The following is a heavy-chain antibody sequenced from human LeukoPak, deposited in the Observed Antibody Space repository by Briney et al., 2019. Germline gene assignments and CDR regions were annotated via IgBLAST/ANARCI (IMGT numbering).Heavy chain of an antibody. CDR1: GESFSGYY. D-gene: IGHD3-3*01. Sequence: SETLSLTCAVYGESFSGYYWSWIRQPPGKGLEWIGEINHSGSTNYNPSLKSRVTISVDTSKNQFSLTLSSVTAADTAVYYCARGLGIFGVSWFDPWGQGTLVTVSS. CDR3: ARGLGIFGVSWFDP. J-gene: IGHJ5*02. V-gene: IGHV4-34*01. CDR2: INHSGST.